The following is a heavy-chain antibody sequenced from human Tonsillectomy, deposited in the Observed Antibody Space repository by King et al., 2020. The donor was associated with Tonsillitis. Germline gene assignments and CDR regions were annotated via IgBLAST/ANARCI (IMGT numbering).Heavy chain of an antibody. V-gene: IGHV4-34*01. J-gene: IGHJ4*02. CDR2: ISHSGST. D-gene: IGHD1-1*01. CDR3: QTGTTASATDYFDY. Sequence: QVQLQQWGAGLLKPSETLSLTCAVYGGSFSAYYWSCIRQPPGKGLEWIGEISHSGSTNYNPSLKSRVTISVDTSKNQFSLNLNSVTAADTAVYYCQTGTTASATDYFDYWGQGTLVTVSS. CDR1: GGSFSAYY.